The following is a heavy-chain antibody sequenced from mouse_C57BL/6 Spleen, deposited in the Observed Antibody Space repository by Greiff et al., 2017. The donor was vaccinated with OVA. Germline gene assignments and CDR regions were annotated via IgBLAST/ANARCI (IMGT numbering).Heavy chain of an antibody. V-gene: IGHV1-64*01. Sequence: QVQLQQPGAELVKPGASVKLSCKASGYTFTSSWMHWVKQRPGQGLEWIGMIHPISGSTNYNEKFKSKATLTVDKSSSTAYMQLSSLTSEDSAVYYCARGGYGSSPWYFDVWGTGTTVTVSS. J-gene: IGHJ1*03. CDR2: IHPISGST. D-gene: IGHD1-1*01. CDR3: ARGGYGSSPWYFDV. CDR1: GYTFTSSW.